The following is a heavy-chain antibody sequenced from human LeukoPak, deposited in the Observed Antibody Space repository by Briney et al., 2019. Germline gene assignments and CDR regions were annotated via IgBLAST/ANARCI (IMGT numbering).Heavy chain of an antibody. CDR3: ARADLGYCSGGSCYWFDP. J-gene: IGHJ5*02. CDR2: MNPNSGNT. CDR1: GYTFTSYD. V-gene: IGHV1-8*01. D-gene: IGHD2-15*01. Sequence: GASVKVSCKASGYTFTSYDINWARQATGQGLEWMGWMNPNSGNTGYAQKFQGRVTMTRNTSISTAYMELSSLRSDDTAVYYCARADLGYCSGGSCYWFDPWGQGALVTVSS.